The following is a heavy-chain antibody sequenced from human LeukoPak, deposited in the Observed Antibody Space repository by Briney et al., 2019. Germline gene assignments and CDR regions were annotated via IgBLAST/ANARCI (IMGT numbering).Heavy chain of an antibody. V-gene: IGHV3-7*01. D-gene: IGHD1-1*01. Sequence: PGGSLRLSCAASGFTFSSYWMSWVRQAPGKGLEWVANIKQDGSEKYYVDSVKGRFTISRDNSKNTLYLQMNSLRAEDTAVYYCARDQAPLSGTPGYFDYWGQGTLVTVSS. CDR3: ARDQAPLSGTPGYFDY. CDR2: IKQDGSEK. J-gene: IGHJ4*02. CDR1: GFTFSSYW.